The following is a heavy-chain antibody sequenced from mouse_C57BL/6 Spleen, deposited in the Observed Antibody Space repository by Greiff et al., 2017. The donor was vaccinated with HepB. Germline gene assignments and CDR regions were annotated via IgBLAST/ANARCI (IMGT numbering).Heavy chain of an antibody. CDR1: GYTFTSYW. V-gene: IGHV1-69*01. J-gene: IGHJ2*01. CDR3: AIITTVVATPFDY. CDR2: IDPSDSYT. D-gene: IGHD1-1*01. Sequence: VQLQQPGAELVMPGASVKLSCKASGYTFTSYWMHWVKQRPGQGLEWIGEIDPSDSYTNYNQKFKGKSTLTVDKSSSTAYMQLSSLTSEDSAVYYCAIITTVVATPFDYWGQGTTLTVSS.